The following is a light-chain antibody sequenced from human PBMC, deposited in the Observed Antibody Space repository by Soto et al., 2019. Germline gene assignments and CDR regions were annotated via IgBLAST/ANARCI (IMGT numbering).Light chain of an antibody. J-gene: IGLJ3*02. CDR3: TSLTSSSTWV. V-gene: IGLV2-14*03. CDR2: EVS. CDR1: SSDVGGYNY. Sequence: QSALTQPASVSGSPGQSITISCTGTSSDVGGYNYVSWFHQHPGKAPKLKIYEVSNRPSGVSNRFSGSKSGYTASLTISELQAEDEAEYYCTSLTSSSTWVFGGGTKVTVL.